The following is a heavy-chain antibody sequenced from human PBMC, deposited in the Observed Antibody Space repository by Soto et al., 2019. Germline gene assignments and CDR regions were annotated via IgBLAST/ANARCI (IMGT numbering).Heavy chain of an antibody. D-gene: IGHD2-15*01. CDR2: IYYSGST. V-gene: IGHV4-59*08. CDR3: ARHVFNWGTRSLYCSGGSCYFDY. Sequence: SETLSLTCTVSGGSISSYYWSWIRQPPGKGLEWIGYIYYSGSTNYNPSLKSRVTISVDTSKNQFSLKLSSVTAADTAVYYCARHVFNWGTRSLYCSGGSCYFDYWGQGTLVTVSS. J-gene: IGHJ4*02. CDR1: GGSISSYY.